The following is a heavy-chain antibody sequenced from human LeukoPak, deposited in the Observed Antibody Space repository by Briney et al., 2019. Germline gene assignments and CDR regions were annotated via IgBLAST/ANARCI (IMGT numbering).Heavy chain of an antibody. D-gene: IGHD2-2*01. CDR3: AKDPAHSDIVVVPAAFSY. CDR2: IRYDGSNK. CDR1: GFTFSSYG. Sequence: PGGSLRLSCAASGFTFSSYGMHWVRQAPGKGLEWVAFIRYDGSNKYYADSVKGRFTISRDNSKNTLYLQMNSLRAEDTAVYYCAKDPAHSDIVVVPAAFSYWGQGTLVTVSS. J-gene: IGHJ4*02. V-gene: IGHV3-30*02.